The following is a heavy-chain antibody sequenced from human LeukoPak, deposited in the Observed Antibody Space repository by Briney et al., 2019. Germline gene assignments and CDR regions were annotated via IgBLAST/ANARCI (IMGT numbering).Heavy chain of an antibody. V-gene: IGHV4-4*07. CDR2: IYTSGST. Sequence: SETLSPTCTVSGGSISSYYWSWIRQPAGKGLEWIGRIYTSGSTNYNPSLKSRVTMSVDTSKNQFSLKLNSVTAADTAVYYCARLPGITIFGVVSSRPKYYFDYWGQGALVTVSS. CDR3: ARLPGITIFGVVSSRPKYYFDY. J-gene: IGHJ4*02. D-gene: IGHD3-3*01. CDR1: GGSISSYY.